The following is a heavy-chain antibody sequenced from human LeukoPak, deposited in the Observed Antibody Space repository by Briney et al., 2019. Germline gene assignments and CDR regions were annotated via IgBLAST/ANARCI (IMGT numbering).Heavy chain of an antibody. Sequence: GGSLRLSCAASGFTFSSYEMHWVRQAPGKGLEWVSGISWNSGSIGYADSVKGRFTISRDNAKNSLYLQMNSLRAEDTAVYYCAKLGGLVGYWGQGTLVTVSS. CDR1: GFTFSSYE. CDR3: AKLGGLVGY. CDR2: ISWNSGSI. J-gene: IGHJ4*02. V-gene: IGHV3-9*01.